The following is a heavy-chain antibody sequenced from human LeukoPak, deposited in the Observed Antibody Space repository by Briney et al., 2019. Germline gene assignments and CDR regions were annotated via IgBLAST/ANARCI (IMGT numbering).Heavy chain of an antibody. Sequence: GGSLRLSCAASGFTFSSYGMHWVRQAPGKGLEWVAVIWYDGSNKYYADSVKGRFTISRDNSKNTLYLQMNSLGAEDTAVYYCARDAQCGGDCYSSPGYWGQGTLVTVSS. CDR2: IWYDGSNK. CDR3: ARDAQCGGDCYSSPGY. D-gene: IGHD2-21*02. V-gene: IGHV3-33*01. J-gene: IGHJ4*02. CDR1: GFTFSSYG.